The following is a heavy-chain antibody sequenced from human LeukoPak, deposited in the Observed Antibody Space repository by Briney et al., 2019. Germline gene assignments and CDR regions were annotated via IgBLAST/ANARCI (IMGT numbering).Heavy chain of an antibody. V-gene: IGHV3-23*01. CDR1: GFTFSSYA. CDR2: IRGSGGST. J-gene: IGHJ5*02. D-gene: IGHD2-15*01. Sequence: GGPLRLSCTASGFTFSSYAMSWVRQAPGKGLEWVSAIRGSGGSTYYADSVKGRFTISRDNSKNTLYLQMNSLRAEDTAVYYCAREIYCSGGSCYPSPLDPWGQGTLVTVSS. CDR3: AREIYCSGGSCYPSPLDP.